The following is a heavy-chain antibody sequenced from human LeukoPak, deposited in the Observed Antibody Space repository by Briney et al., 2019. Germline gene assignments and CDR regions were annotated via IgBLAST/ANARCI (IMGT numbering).Heavy chain of an antibody. D-gene: IGHD6-19*01. CDR2: IYHSGST. CDR1: GYSISSGYY. V-gene: IGHV4-38-2*02. Sequence: SETLSLTCAVSGYSISSGYYWGWIRQPPGKGLEWIGSIYHSGSTYYNPSLKSRVTISVDTSKNQFSLKLSSVTAADTAVYYCARDQSAYSSGWYSNFDYWGQGTLVTGSS. CDR3: ARDQSAYSSGWYSNFDY. J-gene: IGHJ4*02.